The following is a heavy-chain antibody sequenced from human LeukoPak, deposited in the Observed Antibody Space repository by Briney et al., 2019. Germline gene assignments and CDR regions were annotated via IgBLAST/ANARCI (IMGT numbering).Heavy chain of an antibody. J-gene: IGHJ3*02. Sequence: SETLPLTCTVSGGSVSSGSYYWSWIRQPPGKGLEWIGYIYYSGSTNYNPSLKSRVTISVDTSKNQFSLKLSSVTAADTAVYYCARDADFWSGYYAFDIWGQGTMVTVSS. CDR3: ARDADFWSGYYAFDI. D-gene: IGHD3-3*01. V-gene: IGHV4-61*01. CDR2: IYYSGST. CDR1: GGSVSSGSYY.